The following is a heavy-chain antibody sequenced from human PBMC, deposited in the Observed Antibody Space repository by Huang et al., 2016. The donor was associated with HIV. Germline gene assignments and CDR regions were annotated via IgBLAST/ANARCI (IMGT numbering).Heavy chain of an antibody. D-gene: IGHD3-3*01. V-gene: IGHV3-30*02. CDR1: GFTFGSFG. CDR3: ANDLTYTFGRHFDY. CDR2: IRYDGNNY. J-gene: IGHJ4*02. Sequence: QVQLVESGGGVVQPGGSLRLSCTASGFTFGSFGMPWVRQAPGKGLELVAFIRYDGNNYYYADSVRGRFTISRDNSKDTLYLQMNRLRPDDSAVYYCANDLTYTFGRHFDYWGRGTLVTVSS.